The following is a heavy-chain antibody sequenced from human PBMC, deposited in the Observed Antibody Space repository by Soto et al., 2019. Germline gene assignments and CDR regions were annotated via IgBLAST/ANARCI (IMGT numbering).Heavy chain of an antibody. CDR3: TTVFRWSCYLDH. J-gene: IGHJ2*01. CDR2: IKKETDGGTT. V-gene: IGHV3-15*01. D-gene: IGHD3-10*01. Sequence: GETLSLSCAGSGFPFHNAGMSWVRQAPGTGMEWVGRIKKETDGGTTDYAASVKGRFSISRDDSKNTVFLQMNSLRTEDTPVYYSTTVFRWSCYLDHWGPG. CDR1: GFPFHNAG.